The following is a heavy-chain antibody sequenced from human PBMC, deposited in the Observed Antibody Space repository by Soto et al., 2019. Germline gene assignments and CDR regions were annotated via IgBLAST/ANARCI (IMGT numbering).Heavy chain of an antibody. CDR3: ASLPIKTMYSSSWHEYFQH. Sequence: EVQLVQSGAEVKKPGESLRISCKGSGYSFTSYWISWVRQMPGKGLEWMGRIDPSDSYTNYSPSFQGHVTISADKSISTAYLQWSSLKASDTAMYYCASLPIKTMYSSSWHEYFQHWGQGTLVTVSS. V-gene: IGHV5-10-1*03. J-gene: IGHJ1*01. CDR1: GYSFTSYW. CDR2: IDPSDSYT. D-gene: IGHD6-13*01.